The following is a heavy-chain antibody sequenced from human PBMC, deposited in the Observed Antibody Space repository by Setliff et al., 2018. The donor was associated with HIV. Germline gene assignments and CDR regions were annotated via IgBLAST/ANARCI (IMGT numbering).Heavy chain of an antibody. D-gene: IGHD4-17*01. V-gene: IGHV3-49*04. Sequence: PGGSLRLSCTASGFTFGEYAMSWVRQAPGKGLEWVGFIRGKDYGGTTEYAASVKDRFSISRDDSKSIAHLQMNSLKTEDTAMYFCATALPLATTGWGPRYYFDYWGQGTPVTVSS. J-gene: IGHJ4*02. CDR2: IRGKDYGGTT. CDR3: ATALPLATTGWGPRYYFDY. CDR1: GFTFGEYA.